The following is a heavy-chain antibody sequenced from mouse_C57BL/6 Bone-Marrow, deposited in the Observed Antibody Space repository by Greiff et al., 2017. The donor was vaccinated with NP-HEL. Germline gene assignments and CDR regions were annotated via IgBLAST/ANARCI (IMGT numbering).Heavy chain of an antibody. CDR2: ISSGGSYT. J-gene: IGHJ3*01. V-gene: IGHV5-6*01. D-gene: IGHD2-4*01. CDR1: GFTFSSYG. CDR3: ASPYDYDVAWFAY. Sequence: EVKLMESGGDLVKPGGSLKLSCAASGFTFSSYGMSWVRQTPDKRLAWVATISSGGSYTYYPDSLKGRFTISRDNAKNTLYLQMCSLKSEDTAMYYCASPYDYDVAWFAYWGQGTLVTVSA.